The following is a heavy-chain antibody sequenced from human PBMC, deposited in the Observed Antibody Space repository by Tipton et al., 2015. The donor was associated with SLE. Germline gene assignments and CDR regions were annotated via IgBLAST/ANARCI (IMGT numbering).Heavy chain of an antibody. J-gene: IGHJ4*02. V-gene: IGHV4-59*01. CDR1: GGSISSYY. CDR2: IYYSGST. Sequence: LRLSCTVSGGSISSYYWSWIRQPPGKGLEWIGYIYYSGSTNYNPSLKSRVTISVDTSKNQFSLKLSSVTAADTAVYYCARTVRGVLDYWGQGTLVTVSS. CDR3: ARTVRGVLDY. D-gene: IGHD3-10*01.